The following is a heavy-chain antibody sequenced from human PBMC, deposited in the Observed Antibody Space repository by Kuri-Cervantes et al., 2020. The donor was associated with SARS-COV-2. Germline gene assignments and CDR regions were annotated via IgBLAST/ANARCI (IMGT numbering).Heavy chain of an antibody. CDR2: IIPIFGTA. CDR1: GGTFSSYA. V-gene: IGHV1-69*05. CDR3: ARGRKVRFLEWTNGGYYYYMDV. Sequence: SVKVSCKASGGTFSSYAISWVRQAPGQGLEWMGGIIPIFGTANYAQKFQGRVTITRNTSISTAYMELSSLRSEDTAVYYCARGRKVRFLEWTNGGYYYYMDVWGKGTTVTVSS. J-gene: IGHJ6*03. D-gene: IGHD3-3*01.